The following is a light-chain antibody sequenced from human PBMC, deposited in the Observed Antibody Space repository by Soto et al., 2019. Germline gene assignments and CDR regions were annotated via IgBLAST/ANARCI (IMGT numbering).Light chain of an antibody. CDR3: QQLNSSPIT. CDR1: QGISSY. Sequence: IGRSQSPSLRAASAGDRVTSSCRMSQGISSYLAWYQQKPGKAPKLLIYAASTLQSGVPSRFSGSGSGTEFTLTIRSLQPEDFATYYCQQLNSSPITFGQGTRLEIK. J-gene: IGKJ5*01. CDR2: AAS. V-gene: IGKV1-9*01.